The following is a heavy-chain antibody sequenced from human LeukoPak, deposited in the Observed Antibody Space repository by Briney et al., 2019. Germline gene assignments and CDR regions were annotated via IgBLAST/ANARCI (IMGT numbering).Heavy chain of an antibody. D-gene: IGHD6-13*01. CDR3: AKVRGTYGYSSSWYYFDY. V-gene: IGHV3-23*01. J-gene: IGHJ4*02. Sequence: PGGSLRLSCAAYGFTFSCNAMSWVRHAPGNGLEWFSAISGSGGSTYYADSVKGRFTISRDNSKNTLYLQMNSLRAEDTAVYYCAKVRGTYGYSSSWYYFDYWGQGTLVTVS. CDR1: GFTFSCNA. CDR2: ISGSGGST.